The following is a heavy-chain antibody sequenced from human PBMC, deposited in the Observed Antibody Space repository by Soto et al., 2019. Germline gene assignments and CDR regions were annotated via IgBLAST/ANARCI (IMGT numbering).Heavy chain of an antibody. J-gene: IGHJ5*02. D-gene: IGHD3-3*01. V-gene: IGHV4-30-4*08. CDR3: ARGPHLYDLDP. Sequence: PSETLSLTCTVSGGSISSGAYCWSWIRQHPGKGLEWIGYIYYSGSTYYNPSLKSRVTISVDTSKNQFSLKLSSVTAADTAVYYCARGPHLYDLDPWGQGTLVTVSS. CDR2: IYYSGST. CDR1: GGSISSGAYC.